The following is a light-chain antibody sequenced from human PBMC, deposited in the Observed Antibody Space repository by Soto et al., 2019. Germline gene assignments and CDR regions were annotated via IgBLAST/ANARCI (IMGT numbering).Light chain of an antibody. Sequence: EIVLTQSPGTLSLSPGERATLSCRASQSVSSSYLAWYQQKPGQAPRLLIYDASTRDTGIPARFSGSGSGTEFTLTISSLQSEDFATYYCQQYNSYSRTFGQGTKVDIK. CDR1: QSVSSSY. CDR3: QQYNSYSRT. CDR2: DAS. J-gene: IGKJ1*01. V-gene: IGKV3-20*01.